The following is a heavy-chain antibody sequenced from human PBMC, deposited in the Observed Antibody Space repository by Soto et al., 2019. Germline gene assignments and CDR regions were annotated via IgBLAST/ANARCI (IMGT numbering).Heavy chain of an antibody. CDR1: GYTFTSYG. V-gene: IGHV1-18*01. J-gene: IGHJ4*02. Sequence: ASVKVSCKASGYTFTSYGISWVRQAPGQGLEWKGKISANNGKTNYAQKFQGRVTITADKSTSTAYMELSSLRSEDTAVYYCASKEYDILTGYSYWGQGTLVTVSS. CDR2: ISANNGKT. CDR3: ASKEYDILTGYSY. D-gene: IGHD3-9*01.